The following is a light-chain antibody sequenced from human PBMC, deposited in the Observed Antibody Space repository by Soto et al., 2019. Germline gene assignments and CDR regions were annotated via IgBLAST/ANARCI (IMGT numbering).Light chain of an antibody. J-gene: IGKJ1*01. CDR2: WAS. CDR1: QSVLYSSNNKNY. V-gene: IGKV4-1*01. CDR3: QHYYSAPPA. Sequence: DIVMTQSPDSLAVSLGERATINCKSSQSVLYSSNNKNYLAWYQQKPGQPPKLLIYWASTRDSGVPDRFSGSGSGTDFTITISSLQAEDVAVYYCQHYYSAPPAFGQGTKVEIK.